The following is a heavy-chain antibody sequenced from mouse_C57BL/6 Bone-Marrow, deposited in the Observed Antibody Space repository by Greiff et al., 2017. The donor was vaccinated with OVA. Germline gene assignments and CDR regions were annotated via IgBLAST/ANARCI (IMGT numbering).Heavy chain of an antibody. V-gene: IGHV1-66*01. CDR2: IYPGSGNT. J-gene: IGHJ1*03. D-gene: IGHD1-1*01. CDR3: AREGYGSRGGYFDV. Sequence: VQLQESGPELVKPGASVKISCKASGYSFTSYYIHWVKQRPGQGLEWIGWIYPGSGNTKYNEKFKGKATLTADTSSSPAYMQLSSLTSEDSAVYYCAREGYGSRGGYFDVWGTGTTVTVSS. CDR1: GYSFTSYY.